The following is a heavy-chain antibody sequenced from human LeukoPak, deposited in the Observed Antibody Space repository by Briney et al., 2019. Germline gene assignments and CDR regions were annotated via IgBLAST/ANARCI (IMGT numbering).Heavy chain of an antibody. CDR3: ARVGSSWSTAFDY. CDR2: IIPIFGIA. V-gene: IGHV1-69*10. Sequence: GASVKVSCKASGGTFSSYAISWVRQAPGQGLEWMGGIIPIFGIANYAQKFQGRVTITADKSTSTAYMELSSLRSEDTAVYYCARVGSSWSTAFDYWGQGTLVTVSS. D-gene: IGHD6-13*01. J-gene: IGHJ4*02. CDR1: GGTFSSYA.